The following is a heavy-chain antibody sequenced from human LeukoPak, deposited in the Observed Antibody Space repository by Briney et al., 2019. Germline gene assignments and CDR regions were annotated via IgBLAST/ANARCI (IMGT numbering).Heavy chain of an antibody. CDR2: IYDCGST. J-gene: IGHJ4*02. V-gene: IGHV4-30-4*08. D-gene: IGHD2-2*01. Sequence: SETLSLTCTVSGVSISSGDYYWSWIRQPPGEGLVWIGYIYDCGSTYYNPSLKSRVTISVDTSKNQFSLKLSSVTAADTAVYYCARELSVVVPAATFDYFDYWGQGTLVTVSS. CDR1: GVSISSGDYY. CDR3: ARELSVVVPAATFDYFDY.